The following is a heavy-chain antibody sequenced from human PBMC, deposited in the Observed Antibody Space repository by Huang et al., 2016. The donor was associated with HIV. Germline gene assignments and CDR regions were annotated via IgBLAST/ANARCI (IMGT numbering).Heavy chain of an antibody. CDR2: VNSLGSV. CDR3: ARPKMTVIPSDSSWSFFDF. J-gene: IGHJ4*02. Sequence: QVRLEQWGPNLLKPSDTLSLKCAVYGDSFSDYFWTWIRQSPVKGLEWIGEVNSLGSVTHNPSLRSRVSMSVDPSKNQIYLNLTSVSAADSAVYFCARPKMTVIPSDSSWSFFDFWGRGTPVTVSS. D-gene: IGHD3-3*01. V-gene: IGHV4-34*01. CDR1: GDSFSDYF.